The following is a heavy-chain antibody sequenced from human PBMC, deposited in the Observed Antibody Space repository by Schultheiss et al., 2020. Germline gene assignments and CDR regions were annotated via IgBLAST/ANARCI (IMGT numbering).Heavy chain of an antibody. J-gene: IGHJ6*02. V-gene: IGHV5-51*06. D-gene: IGHD3-16*02. CDR2: IYPGDSDT. CDR3: ASLSKVSYFFRMDV. Sequence: GASLKISCKGSGYSFSNYWIGWVRQMPGKGLEWMGIIYPGDSDTTYNPSFEGQVNISADKSVNTAYLQWSSLKVSDAAMYYCASLSKVSYFFRMDVWGQGTTGTVSS. CDR1: GYSFSNYW.